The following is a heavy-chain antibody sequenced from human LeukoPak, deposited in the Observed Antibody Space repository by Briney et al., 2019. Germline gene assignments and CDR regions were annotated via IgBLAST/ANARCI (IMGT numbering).Heavy chain of an antibody. CDR1: GFTFSNSV. V-gene: IGHV3-23*01. CDR2: ILGTGDYT. CDR3: ARRSKGTYDY. Sequence: GGSLRLSCVASGFTFSNSVMTWVRQAPGEGLEWVSSILGTGDYTYFANSVKGRFTISRDNSKNTLYLQMNSLRAGDTAIYYCARRSKGTYDYWGQGTLVTVSS. J-gene: IGHJ4*02.